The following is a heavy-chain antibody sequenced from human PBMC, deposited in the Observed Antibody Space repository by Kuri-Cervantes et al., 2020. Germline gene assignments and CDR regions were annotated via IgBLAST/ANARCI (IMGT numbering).Heavy chain of an antibody. V-gene: IGHV3-23*01. CDR2: ISGSGGST. D-gene: IGHD2-15*01. CDR1: GFIFSSYG. J-gene: IGHJ4*02. Sequence: GESLKISCAASGFIFSSYGMSWVRQAPGKGLEWVSVISGSGGSTYYADSVKGRFTISRDNSKNTLYLQMNSLRAEDTAVYYCAKAYCSGGSCYHFDYWGQGTLVTVSS. CDR3: AKAYCSGGSCYHFDY.